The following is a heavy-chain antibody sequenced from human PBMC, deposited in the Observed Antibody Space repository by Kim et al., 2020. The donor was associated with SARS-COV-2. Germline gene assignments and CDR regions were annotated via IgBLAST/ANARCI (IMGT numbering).Heavy chain of an antibody. Sequence: SETLSLTCAVYGGSFTGYYWTWIRQSSAKGLEWIGEISHSGSANYNPSLKSRVTISLDTFKKQVSLKLRSVTAADTAVYFCVRGPPAHDYGSRNYYFRWGPGTLVTVSS. CDR3: VRGPPAHDYGSRNYYFR. CDR1: GGSFTGYY. CDR2: ISHSGSA. V-gene: IGHV4-34*01. J-gene: IGHJ4*02. D-gene: IGHD3-10*01.